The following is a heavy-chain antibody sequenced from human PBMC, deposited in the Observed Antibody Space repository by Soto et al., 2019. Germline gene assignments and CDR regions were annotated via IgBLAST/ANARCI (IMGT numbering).Heavy chain of an antibody. Sequence: HVQLQESGPGLVKPSETLSLTCTVSGGSISGYYWNWIRQSPGKGLEWIGYIYYSGNIYYSGNTNYNPSLKSRVTISLDRSKSQFSLQLTSVTVADTAVYFCARDGRLMLRGFSFYNGMDVWGQGTTVTVSS. V-gene: IGHV4-59*01. CDR1: GGSISGYY. J-gene: IGHJ6*02. CDR2: IYYSGNIYYSGNT. CDR3: ARDGRLMLRGFSFYNGMDV. D-gene: IGHD3-10*01.